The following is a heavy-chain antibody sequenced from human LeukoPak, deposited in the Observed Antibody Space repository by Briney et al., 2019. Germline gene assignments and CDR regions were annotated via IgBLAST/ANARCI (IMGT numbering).Heavy chain of an antibody. CDR3: ARGSDSGYAHFDY. J-gene: IGHJ4*02. V-gene: IGHV1-2*02. D-gene: IGHD5-12*01. CDR1: GYTFTGYY. Sequence: ASVKVSCKASGYTFTGYYMHWVRQAHGQGLEWMGWINPNSGGTNYAQKFQGRVTMTRDTSISTAYMELSRLRSDDTAVYYCARGSDSGYAHFDYWGQGTLVTVSS. CDR2: INPNSGGT.